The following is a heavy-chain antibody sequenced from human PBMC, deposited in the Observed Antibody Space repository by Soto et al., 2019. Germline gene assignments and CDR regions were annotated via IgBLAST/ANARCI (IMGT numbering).Heavy chain of an antibody. CDR1: GYTITYSW. CDR3: ARWHCSSTTCYKAGCDP. D-gene: IGHD2-2*02. J-gene: IGHJ5*02. CDR2: IYTGDSAS. V-gene: IGHV5-51*01. Sequence: PGASLKISCKASGYTITYSWIGWVRQMPGKGLEWMGIIYTGDSASRYRLSYQGRATISVDRSITTAFLQWSSLKASDTALYYCARWHCSSTTCYKAGCDPWGQGTLVTVSS.